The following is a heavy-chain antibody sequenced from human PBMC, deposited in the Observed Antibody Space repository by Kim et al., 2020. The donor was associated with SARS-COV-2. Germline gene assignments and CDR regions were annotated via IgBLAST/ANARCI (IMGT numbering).Heavy chain of an antibody. CDR1: GGSISSSSYY. D-gene: IGHD3-10*01. CDR2: IYYSGST. V-gene: IGHV4-39*01. Sequence: SETLSLTCTVSGGSISSSSYYWGWIRQPPGKGLEWIGSIYYSGSTYYNPSLKSRVTISVDTSKNQFSLKLSSVTAADTAVYYCARHAFVWFGELWGAFDIWGQGTMVTVSS. J-gene: IGHJ3*02. CDR3: ARHAFVWFGELWGAFDI.